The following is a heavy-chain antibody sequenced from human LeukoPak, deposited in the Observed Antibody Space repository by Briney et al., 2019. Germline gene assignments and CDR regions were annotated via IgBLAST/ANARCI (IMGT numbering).Heavy chain of an antibody. CDR1: GFTFSSYG. D-gene: IGHD3-10*01. CDR2: ISYDGSNK. V-gene: IGHV3-30*18. CDR3: AKDTYGSGSYYYFDY. J-gene: IGHJ4*02. Sequence: GRSLRLSCAASGFTFSSYGMHWVRQAPGKGLGWVAVISYDGSNKYYADSVKGRFTISRDNSKNTLYLQMNSLRAEDTAVYYFAKDTYGSGSYYYFDYWGQGTLVTVSS.